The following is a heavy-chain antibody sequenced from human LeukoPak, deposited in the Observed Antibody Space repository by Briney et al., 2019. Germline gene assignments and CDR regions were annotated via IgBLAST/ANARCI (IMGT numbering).Heavy chain of an antibody. D-gene: IGHD3-9*01. V-gene: IGHV4-39*01. CDR3: ARGRYFDCLDP. CDR1: GGSISSSSYY. CDR2: IYYSGST. Sequence: SETLSLTCTVSGGSISSSSYYWGWIRQPPGKGLEWIGSIYYSGSTYYNPSLKSRVTISVDTSKNQFSLKLSSVTAADTAVYYCARGRYFDCLDPWGQGTLVTVSS. J-gene: IGHJ5*02.